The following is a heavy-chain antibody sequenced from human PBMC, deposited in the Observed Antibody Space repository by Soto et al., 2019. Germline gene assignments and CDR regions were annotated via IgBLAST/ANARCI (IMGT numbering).Heavy chain of an antibody. V-gene: IGHV4-34*01. Sequence: SETLSLTCAVYGGSFSGYYLSWIRQPPGKGLEWIGEINHSGSTHYSPSLKSRIIMSIDTSTNQFSLKLTSVTAADTAVYYCTRHEGGAAADRPLDYWGQGTLVTVSS. CDR1: GGSFSGYY. CDR2: INHSGST. CDR3: TRHEGGAAADRPLDY. D-gene: IGHD6-13*01. J-gene: IGHJ4*02.